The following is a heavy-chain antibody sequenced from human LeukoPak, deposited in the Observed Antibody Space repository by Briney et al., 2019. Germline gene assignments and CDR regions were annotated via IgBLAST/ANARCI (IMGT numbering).Heavy chain of an antibody. Sequence: ASLRLSCAASGFSFSSHVMHWVRQAPGKGLEWVSSISGSGGDTYDADSVKGRFTISRDNSKNTLNLQMNSLRAEDTALYYCAKDQNYESSGYYGGFDCWGQGTLVTVSS. CDR2: ISGSGGDT. CDR1: GFSFSSHV. V-gene: IGHV3-23*01. CDR3: AKDQNYESSGYYGGFDC. D-gene: IGHD3-22*01. J-gene: IGHJ4*02.